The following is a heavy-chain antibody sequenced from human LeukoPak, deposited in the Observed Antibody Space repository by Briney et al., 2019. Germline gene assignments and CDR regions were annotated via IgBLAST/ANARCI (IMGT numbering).Heavy chain of an antibody. CDR3: AREGRYDILTAYYPLNN. Sequence: GGSLRLSCAASGFTLSSNFMSWVRLAPGKGLECVSVIYIDGKTFYSESVKGRFTISRDKSKNTLYLQMNSLRPEDTAVYYCAREGRYDILTAYYPLNNWGQGARVTVSS. CDR1: GFTLSSNF. V-gene: IGHV3-66*02. D-gene: IGHD3-9*01. J-gene: IGHJ4*02. CDR2: IYIDGKT.